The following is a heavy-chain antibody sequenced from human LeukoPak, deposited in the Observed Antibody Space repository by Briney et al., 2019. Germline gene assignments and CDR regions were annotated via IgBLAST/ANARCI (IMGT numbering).Heavy chain of an antibody. D-gene: IGHD3-3*01. CDR2: ISGSGGST. Sequence: PGGSLRLSCAASGFTFSSYAMSWVRQAPGKGLEWVSAISGSGGSTYYADSVKGRFTISRDNSKNTLYLQMNSLRAEDTAVYYCAKALRLGFLEWLLLDYWGQGTLVTVSS. CDR1: GFTFSSYA. CDR3: AKALRLGFLEWLLLDY. V-gene: IGHV3-23*01. J-gene: IGHJ4*02.